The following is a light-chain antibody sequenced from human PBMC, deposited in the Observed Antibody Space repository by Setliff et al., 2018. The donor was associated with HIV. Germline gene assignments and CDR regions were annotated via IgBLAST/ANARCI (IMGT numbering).Light chain of an antibody. CDR3: SSYTSSSTYV. CDR2: DVS. J-gene: IGLJ1*01. V-gene: IGLV2-14*01. Sequence: QSALTQPASVSGSPGQSITTSCTGTSSDVGGYNYVSWYQQYPGKAPKLMIYDVSKRPSGVSNRFSGSKSGNTASLTISGLQAEDEADYYCSSYTSSSTYVFGSGTKVTVL. CDR1: SSDVGGYNY.